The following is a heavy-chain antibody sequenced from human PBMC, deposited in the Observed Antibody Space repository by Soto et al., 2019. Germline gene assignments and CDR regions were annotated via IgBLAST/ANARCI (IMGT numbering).Heavy chain of an antibody. D-gene: IGHD3-9*01. J-gene: IGHJ3*01. CDR1: GGSISSSHW. Sequence: QVQLQESGPGLVKPSGTLSLTCAVSGGSISSSHWWTWVRQSPGKGLEYIGEISHSGTSNSNPSLKSRVTLSVDKSQNHFSLTLTSVTAADTAVYYCARVVLTITRGAFDAWGQGTLVSVSS. V-gene: IGHV4-4*02. CDR2: ISHSGTS. CDR3: ARVVLTITRGAFDA.